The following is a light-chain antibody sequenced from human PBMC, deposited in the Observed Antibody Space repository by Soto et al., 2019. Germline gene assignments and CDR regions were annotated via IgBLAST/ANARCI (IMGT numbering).Light chain of an antibody. CDR2: SNN. Sequence: QSALTQPPSASGTPGQRVTISCSGSSSNIGSNTVNWHQQLPGTAPKPLIYSNNQRPSGVPDRFSGSKSGTSASLAISGLPSEDEADYYCAAWDDSLNGFYVFGTGTKVTVL. J-gene: IGLJ1*01. CDR3: AAWDDSLNGFYV. V-gene: IGLV1-44*01. CDR1: SSNIGSNT.